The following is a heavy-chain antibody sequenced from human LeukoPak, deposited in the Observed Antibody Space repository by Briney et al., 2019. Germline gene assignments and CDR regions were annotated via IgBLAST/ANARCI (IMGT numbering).Heavy chain of an antibody. J-gene: IGHJ5*02. CDR1: GFDLSTYE. CDR3: ARGDPHADL. Sequence: GGSLRLSCAASGFDLSTYEMNWVRQAPGKGLEWIADITISGHTKNYADSVKGRFSISRDNARTSLYLQMHSLRVEDTGVYYCARGDPHADLWGHGTLVTVSS. D-gene: IGHD5-24*01. CDR2: ITISGHTK. V-gene: IGHV3-48*03.